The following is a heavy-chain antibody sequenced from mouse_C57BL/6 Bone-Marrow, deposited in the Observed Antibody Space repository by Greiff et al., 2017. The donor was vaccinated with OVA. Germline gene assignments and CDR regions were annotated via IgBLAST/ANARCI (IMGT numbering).Heavy chain of an antibody. J-gene: IGHJ4*01. CDR1: GYAFSSSW. CDR3: ARSGLRRGDDAMDY. Sequence: QVQLQQSGPELVKPGASVKISCKASGYAFSSSWMNWVKQRPGKGLEWIGRIYPGDGDTNYNGKFKGKATLTADKSSSTAYMQLSSLTSEDSAVYFGARSGLRRGDDAMDYGGRGTSATVSA. V-gene: IGHV1-82*01. D-gene: IGHD2-4*01. CDR2: IYPGDGDT.